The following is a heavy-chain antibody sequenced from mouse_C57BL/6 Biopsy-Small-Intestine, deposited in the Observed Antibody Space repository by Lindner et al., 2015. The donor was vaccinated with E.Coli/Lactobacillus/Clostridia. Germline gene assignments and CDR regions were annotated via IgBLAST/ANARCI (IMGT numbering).Heavy chain of an antibody. CDR1: GYTFTAYN. J-gene: IGHJ3*01. Sequence: VQLQESGPELVKPGASVKISCKASGYTFTAYNMDWVKQSHGKSLEWIGYIYPNNGGTGYNQKFKSKATLTVDKSSSTAHMEFHSLTSEDSAVYYCARKRLLYYGDPWFAYWGQGTLVTVSA. D-gene: IGHD2-13*01. CDR2: IYPNNGGT. CDR3: ARKRLLYYGDPWFAY. V-gene: IGHV1-34*02.